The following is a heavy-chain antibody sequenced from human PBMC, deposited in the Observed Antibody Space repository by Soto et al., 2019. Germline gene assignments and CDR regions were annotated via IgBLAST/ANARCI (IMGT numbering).Heavy chain of an antibody. J-gene: IGHJ5*02. Sequence: SETLSLTCTVSGGSIRTSDYYWSWIRQPPGKGLEWIGNIYHSGTAYYNPSLKSRVTLSVDTSKSQFSLKLSSVTAADTAVFYCARVAYDRGWFDPWGQGTLVTVSS. CDR1: GGSIRTSDYY. D-gene: IGHD3-10*02. V-gene: IGHV4-30-4*01. CDR2: IYHSGTA. CDR3: ARVAYDRGWFDP.